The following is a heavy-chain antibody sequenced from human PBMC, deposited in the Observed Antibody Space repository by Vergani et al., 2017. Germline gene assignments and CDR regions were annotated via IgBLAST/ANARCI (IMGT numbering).Heavy chain of an antibody. Sequence: QVQLQESGPGLVKPSETLSLTCTVSGGSISSYYWSWIRQPPGKGLEWIGYIYYSGSTNYNPSLKSRVTISVDTSKNQFSLKLSSVTAADTAVYYCARGLCDYVVFDYWGQGTLVTVSS. J-gene: IGHJ4*02. CDR3: ARGLCDYVVFDY. D-gene: IGHD4-17*01. V-gene: IGHV4-59*01. CDR2: IYYSGST. CDR1: GGSISSYY.